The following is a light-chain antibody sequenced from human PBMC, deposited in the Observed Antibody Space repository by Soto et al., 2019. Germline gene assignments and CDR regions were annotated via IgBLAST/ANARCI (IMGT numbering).Light chain of an antibody. Sequence: QSVLAQPASVSRSPGQSITISCSGTSSDIGSYNHVAWYQQFPGKSPKLMIYAVSDRPSGVSDRFSGSKSGITASLTISGLQTEDEADYYCISYTDRQSYLFGTGTKV. CDR2: AVS. CDR1: SSDIGSYNH. J-gene: IGLJ1*01. CDR3: ISYTDRQSYL. V-gene: IGLV2-14*03.